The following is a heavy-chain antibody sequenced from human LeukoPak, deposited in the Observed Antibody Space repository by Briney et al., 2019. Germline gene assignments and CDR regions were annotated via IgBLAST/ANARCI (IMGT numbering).Heavy chain of an antibody. CDR1: GYSFTSYW. Sequence: GESLKISCKGSGYSFTSYWIGWVRQMPGKGLEWMGIIYPGDSDTRYSPSFQGQVTISADKSISTAYLQWSSLKASDTAMYYCARSAYCSSTSCSFDYWGQGTLATVSS. J-gene: IGHJ4*02. CDR2: IYPGDSDT. D-gene: IGHD2-2*01. CDR3: ARSAYCSSTSCSFDY. V-gene: IGHV5-51*01.